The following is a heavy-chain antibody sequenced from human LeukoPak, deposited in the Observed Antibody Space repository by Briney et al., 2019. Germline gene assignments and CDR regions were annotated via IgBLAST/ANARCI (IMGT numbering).Heavy chain of an antibody. V-gene: IGHV4-59*01. J-gene: IGHJ6*03. CDR1: GGSISSYY. D-gene: IGHD6-6*01. Sequence: SETLSLTCTVSGGSISSYYWSWIRQPPGKGLEWIGYIYYSGSTNYNPSLKSRVTISVDTSKNKFSLKLSSVTAADTAVYYCARAEASSSSSVGDYYMDVWGKGTTVTVSS. CDR2: IYYSGST. CDR3: ARAEASSSSSVGDYYMDV.